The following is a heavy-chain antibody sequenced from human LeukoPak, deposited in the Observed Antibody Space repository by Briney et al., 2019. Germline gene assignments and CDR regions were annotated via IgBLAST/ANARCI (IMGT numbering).Heavy chain of an antibody. V-gene: IGHV3-23*01. CDR3: ARNVLRFLEWPDY. CDR1: GFTFSSYA. J-gene: IGHJ4*02. D-gene: IGHD3-3*01. CDR2: ISGSGGST. Sequence: GGSLRLSCAASGFTFSSYAMSWVRQAPGKGLEWVSAISGSGGSTYYADSVKGRFTISRDNAKNSLYLQMNSLRAEDTAVYYCARNVLRFLEWPDYWGQGTLVTVSS.